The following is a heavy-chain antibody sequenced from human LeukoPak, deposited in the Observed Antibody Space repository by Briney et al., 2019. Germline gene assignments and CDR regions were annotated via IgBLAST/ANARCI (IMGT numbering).Heavy chain of an antibody. V-gene: IGHV1-2*02. CDR1: GYTFTGYY. CDR3: ARAWGDGYNPPYFDY. D-gene: IGHD5-24*01. J-gene: IGHJ4*02. Sequence: EASVKVSCKASGYTFTGYYMHWVRQAPGQGLEWMGWINPNSGGTNYAQKFQGRVTMTRDTSISTAYMELSRLRSDDTAVYYCARAWGDGYNPPYFDYWGQGTLVTVSS. CDR2: INPNSGGT.